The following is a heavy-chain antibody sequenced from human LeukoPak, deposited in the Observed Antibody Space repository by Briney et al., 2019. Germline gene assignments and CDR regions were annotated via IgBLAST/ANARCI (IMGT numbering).Heavy chain of an antibody. CDR2: IYYSASN. D-gene: IGHD5-12*01. J-gene: IGHJ4*02. CDR1: GGSITSCSYY. CDR3: ARSIVATIDPLDY. Sequence: WETLTLTCTVSGGSITSCSYYWGRIRQPPGKGLEWNGCIYYSASNYGNPALKSRVTISVDTSKNQFFLRLSSVTAADTAVYYCARSIVATIDPLDYWGQGTLVTVSS. V-gene: IGHV4-39*01.